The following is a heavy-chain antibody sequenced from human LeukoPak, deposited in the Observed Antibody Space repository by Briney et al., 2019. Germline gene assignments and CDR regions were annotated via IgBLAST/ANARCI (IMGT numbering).Heavy chain of an antibody. CDR2: ISGSGDIT. D-gene: IGHD6-19*01. J-gene: IGHJ4*02. V-gene: IGHV3-23*01. CDR1: GFTFNHYA. Sequence: AGGSLRLSCAVSGFTFNHYAMNWVRQAPGKGLEWVSTISGSGDITYYADSVKGRFTISRDNSKNTLYLQMSSLRADDTALYYCAKGGFTAGWSYFDYWGQGTLVTVSS. CDR3: AKGGFTAGWSYFDY.